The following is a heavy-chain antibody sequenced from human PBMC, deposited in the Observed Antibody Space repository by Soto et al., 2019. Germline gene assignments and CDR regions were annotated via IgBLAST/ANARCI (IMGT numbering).Heavy chain of an antibody. V-gene: IGHV1-69*01. CDR1: GDTFSSYA. CDR3: ARDRRNRDGYNYRLFD. CDR2: IVPIFGTP. D-gene: IGHD5-12*01. J-gene: IGHJ4*02. Sequence: VQLVQSGAEVKKPGSSVKVSCKSSGDTFSSYAISWVRQAPGQGLEWMGGIVPIFGTPRYAQKFQDRVTFTADESTNTTYMELSGLRSQDTAVYYCARDRRNRDGYNYRLFDWGQGTLVAVSS.